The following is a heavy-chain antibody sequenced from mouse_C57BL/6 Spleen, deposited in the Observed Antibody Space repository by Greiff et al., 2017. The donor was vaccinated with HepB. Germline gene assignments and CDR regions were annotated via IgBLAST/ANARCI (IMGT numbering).Heavy chain of an antibody. V-gene: IGHV1-69*01. D-gene: IGHD1-1*01. CDR2: IDPSDSYT. CDR1: GYTFTSYW. Sequence: QVQLQQPGAELVMPGASVKLSCKASGYTFTSYWMHWVKQRPGQGLEWIGEIDPSDSYTNYNQKFKGKSTLTVDKSSSTAYMQLSSLTSEDSAVYYCARRGIDYYYGSSPIDYWGQGTTLTVSS. CDR3: ARRGIDYYYGSSPIDY. J-gene: IGHJ2*01.